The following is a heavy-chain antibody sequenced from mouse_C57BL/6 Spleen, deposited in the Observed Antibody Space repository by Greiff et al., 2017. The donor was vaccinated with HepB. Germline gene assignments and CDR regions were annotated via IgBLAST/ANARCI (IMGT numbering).Heavy chain of an antibody. CDR3: ARDYGSSHWYFDV. CDR2: IDPSDSET. Sequence: VQLRQPGAELVRPGSSVKLSCKASGYTFTSYWMHWVKQRPIQGLEWIGNIDPSDSETHYNQKFKDKATLTVDKSSSTAYMQLSSLTSEDSAVYYCARDYGSSHWYFDVWGTGTTVTVSS. V-gene: IGHV1-52*01. CDR1: GYTFTSYW. J-gene: IGHJ1*03. D-gene: IGHD1-1*01.